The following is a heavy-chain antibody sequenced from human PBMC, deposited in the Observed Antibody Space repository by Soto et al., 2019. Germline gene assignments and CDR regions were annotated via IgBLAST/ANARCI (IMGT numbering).Heavy chain of an antibody. J-gene: IGHJ4*02. D-gene: IGHD1-1*01. Sequence: PWRSLRLSCTASGFSFGNDWMGWVRQAPGKGLEWVANIKEDGSEKFSVDSVRGRFTISRDNAKNSLYLQMNSLRADDTAVYYCARPERNSKYHPLLSWGQGTLVTVSS. CDR1: GFSFGNDW. CDR2: IKEDGSEK. V-gene: IGHV3-7*01. CDR3: ARPERNSKYHPLLS.